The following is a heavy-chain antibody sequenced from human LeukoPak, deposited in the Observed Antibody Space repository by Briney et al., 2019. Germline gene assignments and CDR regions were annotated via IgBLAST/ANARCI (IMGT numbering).Heavy chain of an antibody. CDR2: ISYDGSNK. D-gene: IGHD4-17*01. J-gene: IGHJ4*02. Sequence: GGSLRLSWAASGFTFSSYGMHWVRQAPGKGLEWGAVISYDGSNKYYADSVKGRFTISRDNSKNTLYLQMNSLRAEDTAVYYCAKTYGDYAGATLPDYWGQGTLVTVSS. CDR3: AKTYGDYAGATLPDY. V-gene: IGHV3-30*18. CDR1: GFTFSSYG.